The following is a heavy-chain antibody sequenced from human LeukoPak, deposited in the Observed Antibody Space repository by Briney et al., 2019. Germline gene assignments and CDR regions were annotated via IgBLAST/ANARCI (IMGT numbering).Heavy chain of an antibody. CDR3: ATPYGSGSYDY. CDR1: GFTFSYYS. Sequence: PGGSLRLSCVASGFTFSYYSMNWVRQAPGKGLEWVSYISSSSSTIYYADSVKGRFTISRDNAKNSLYLQMNSLRAEDTAVYYCATPYGSGSYDYWGQGTLVTVSS. D-gene: IGHD3-10*01. CDR2: ISSSSSTI. V-gene: IGHV3-48*01. J-gene: IGHJ4*02.